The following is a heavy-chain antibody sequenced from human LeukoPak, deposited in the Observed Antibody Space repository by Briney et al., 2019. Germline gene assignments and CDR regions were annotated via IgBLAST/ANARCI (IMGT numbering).Heavy chain of an antibody. Sequence: GGSLRLSCAASGFTFSASPIHWVRQASGKGLEWVGRITGTHATAYSATLKGRFTISRDDSKYTTFLQMNSLETEDTAVYYCTREGCGDTSCYTNDYWGQGTLVTVSS. CDR3: TREGCGDTSCYTNDY. CDR1: GFTFSASP. D-gene: IGHD2-2*02. CDR2: ITGTHAT. V-gene: IGHV3-73*01. J-gene: IGHJ4*02.